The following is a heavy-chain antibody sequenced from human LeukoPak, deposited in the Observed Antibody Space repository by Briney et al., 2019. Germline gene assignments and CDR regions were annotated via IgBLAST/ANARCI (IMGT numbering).Heavy chain of an antibody. V-gene: IGHV1-2*02. Sequence: GASVKVSCKASGYTFTGYYMHWVRQAPGQGLEWMGWINPNSGGTNYAQKFQGRVTMTRDTSISTAYMELSRLRSDDTAVYYCARDPSPSIVVVPAAIPGDAFDIWGQGTMVTVSS. J-gene: IGHJ3*02. CDR2: INPNSGGT. CDR3: ARDPSPSIVVVPAAIPGDAFDI. D-gene: IGHD2-2*02. CDR1: GYTFTGYY.